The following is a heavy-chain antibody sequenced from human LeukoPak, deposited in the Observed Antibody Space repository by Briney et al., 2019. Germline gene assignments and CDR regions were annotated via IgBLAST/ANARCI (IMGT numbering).Heavy chain of an antibody. Sequence: GGSLRLSCAASGFTFSSYSMNWVRQAPGKGLEWVSSISSSSGYIYYADSVKGRFTISRDNSKNTLYLQMNSLRAEDTAVYYCATDSGVSGSYYPFGDYWGQGTLVTVSS. CDR1: GFTFSSYS. CDR3: ATDSGVSGSYYPFGDY. CDR2: ISSSSGYI. J-gene: IGHJ4*02. V-gene: IGHV3-21*01. D-gene: IGHD1-26*01.